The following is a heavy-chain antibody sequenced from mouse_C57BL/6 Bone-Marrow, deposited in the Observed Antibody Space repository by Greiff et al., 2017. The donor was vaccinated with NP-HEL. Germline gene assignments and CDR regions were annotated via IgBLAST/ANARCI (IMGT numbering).Heavy chain of an antibody. V-gene: IGHV6-6*01. CDR2: IRNKANNHAT. J-gene: IGHJ2*01. CDR1: GFTFSDAW. Sequence: EVQRVESGGGLVQPGGSMKLSCAASGFTFSDAWMDWVRQSPEKGLEWVAEIRNKANNHATYYAESVKGRFTISRDDSKSSVYLQMNSLRAEDTGIYYGTRKAMNSPLYYGSSYYFDDWGQGTTLTVSS. D-gene: IGHD1-1*01. CDR3: TRKAMNSPLYYGSSYYFDD.